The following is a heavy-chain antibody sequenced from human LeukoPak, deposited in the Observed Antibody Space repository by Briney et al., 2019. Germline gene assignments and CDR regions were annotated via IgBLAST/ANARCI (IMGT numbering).Heavy chain of an antibody. V-gene: IGHV3-21*01. Sequence: GGSLRLSCAASGFTFSTYSMTWVRQAPGKGLEWVSSISSGSTYIYYADSVKGRFTISRDNAKNSLYLQMNSLRAEDTAVYYCAKDRHIYCSSTSCSPDYWGQGTLVTVSS. D-gene: IGHD2-2*01. CDR2: ISSGSTYI. CDR3: AKDRHIYCSSTSCSPDY. J-gene: IGHJ4*02. CDR1: GFTFSTYS.